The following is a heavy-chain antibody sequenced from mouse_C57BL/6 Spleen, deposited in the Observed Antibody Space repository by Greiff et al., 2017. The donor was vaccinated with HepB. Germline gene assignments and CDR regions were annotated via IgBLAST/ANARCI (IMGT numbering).Heavy chain of an antibody. Sequence: QVQLQQPGAELVKPGASVKLSCKASGYTFTSYWMRWVKQRPGQGLEWIGEIDPSDSYTNYNQKFKGKATLTVDTSSSTAYMQLSSLTSEDSAVYYCAKGRGSSHWYFDVWGTGTTVTVSS. CDR2: IDPSDSYT. CDR3: AKGRGSSHWYFDV. V-gene: IGHV1-50*01. J-gene: IGHJ1*03. CDR1: GYTFTSYW. D-gene: IGHD1-1*01.